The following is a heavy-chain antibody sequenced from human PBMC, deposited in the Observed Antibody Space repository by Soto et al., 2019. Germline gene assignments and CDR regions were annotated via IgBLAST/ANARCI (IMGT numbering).Heavy chain of an antibody. Sequence: ASVKVSCKASGGTFSSYAISWVRQAPGQGLEWMGGIIPIFGTANYAQKFQGRVTITADESTSTAYMELSSLRSEDTAVYYCARSKSSGTEPGRYNWFDPWGQGTLVTVSS. V-gene: IGHV1-69*13. CDR2: IIPIFGTA. CDR1: GGTFSSYA. D-gene: IGHD1-26*01. J-gene: IGHJ5*02. CDR3: ARSKSSGTEPGRYNWFDP.